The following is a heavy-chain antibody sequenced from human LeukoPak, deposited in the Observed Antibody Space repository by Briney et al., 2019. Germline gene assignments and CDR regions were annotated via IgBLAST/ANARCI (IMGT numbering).Heavy chain of an antibody. CDR3: ALGIVGAIGNFDY. J-gene: IGHJ4*02. V-gene: IGHV3-7*03. D-gene: IGHD1-26*01. CDR2: IKPDGSEK. CDR1: GFTFSSYW. Sequence: PGGSLRLSCAASGFTFSSYWMSWVRQAPGKGLEWVANIKPDGSEKYYVDSVKGRFTISRDNAKNSLYLQMNSLRAEDTAVYYCALGIVGAIGNFDYWGQGTLVTVSS.